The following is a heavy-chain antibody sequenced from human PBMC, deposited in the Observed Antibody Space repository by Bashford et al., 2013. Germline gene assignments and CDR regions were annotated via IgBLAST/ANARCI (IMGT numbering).Heavy chain of an antibody. V-gene: IGHV3-15*07. D-gene: IGHD1-26*01. CDR3: TTADPGYYGSF. CDR2: IKSRADGATT. CDR1: GFSFTNAW. J-gene: IGHJ4*02. Sequence: GGSLRLSCEASGFSFTNAWMSWVRQSPGKGLEWVGRIKSRADGATTDYAVFVKGRFTISRDDSISMLFLQMNSLQIEDTAVYYCTTADPGYYGSFWGQGTLVTVSS.